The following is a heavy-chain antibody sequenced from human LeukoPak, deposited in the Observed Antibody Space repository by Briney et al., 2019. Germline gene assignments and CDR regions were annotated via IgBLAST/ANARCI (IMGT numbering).Heavy chain of an antibody. V-gene: IGHV4-59*01. J-gene: IGHJ4*02. CDR1: GGSISSYY. D-gene: IGHD4-11*01. CDR3: ARHIIYSKKPSFDH. Sequence: SETLSLTCTVSGGSISSYYWSWIRQPPGKGLEWIGYIYYSGSTNYNPSLKSRVTISVDTSKNQFSLKLSSVTAADTAVYYCARHIIYSKKPSFDHWGQGTLVTVSS. CDR2: IYYSGST.